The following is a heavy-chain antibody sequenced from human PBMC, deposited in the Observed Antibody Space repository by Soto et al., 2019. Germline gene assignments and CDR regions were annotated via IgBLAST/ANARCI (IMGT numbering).Heavy chain of an antibody. CDR3: ARDEPVFCTNGVCYPTLFDY. D-gene: IGHD2-8*01. CDR2: ISSSGSTI. Sequence: GGSLRLSCAASGFAFSDYYMSWIRQAPGKGLEWVSYISSSGSTIYYADSVKGRFTISRDNAKNSLYLQMNSLRAEDTAVYYCARDEPVFCTNGVCYPTLFDYWGQGTLVTVSS. J-gene: IGHJ4*02. CDR1: GFAFSDYY. V-gene: IGHV3-11*01.